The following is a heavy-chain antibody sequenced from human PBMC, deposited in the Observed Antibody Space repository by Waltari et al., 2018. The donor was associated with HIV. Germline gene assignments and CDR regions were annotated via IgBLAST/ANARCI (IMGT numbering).Heavy chain of an antibody. V-gene: IGHV1-8*01. D-gene: IGHD4-17*01. CDR3: ARGPQDYPKYYFDY. CDR2: MNPNSGNT. Sequence: QVQLVQSGAEVKKPGASVKVSCKASGYTFTSYDINWGRQATGQGLEWLGWMNPNSGNTGYAQRFQGRVTMTRNTSISTAYMELSSLRSEDTAVYFCARGPQDYPKYYFDYWGQGTLVTVSS. J-gene: IGHJ4*02. CDR1: GYTFTSYD.